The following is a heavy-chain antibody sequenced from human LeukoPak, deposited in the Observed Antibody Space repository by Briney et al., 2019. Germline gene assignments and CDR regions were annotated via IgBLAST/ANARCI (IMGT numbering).Heavy chain of an antibody. Sequence: SETLSLTCAVYGGSFSGYYWSWIRQPPGKGLEWIGEINHSGSTNYNPSLKSRVTISVDTSKNQFSLKLSSATAADTAVYYCALSIAAAGTGAFDIWGQGTMVTVSS. V-gene: IGHV4-34*01. CDR2: INHSGST. J-gene: IGHJ3*02. CDR1: GGSFSGYY. CDR3: ALSIAAAGTGAFDI. D-gene: IGHD6-13*01.